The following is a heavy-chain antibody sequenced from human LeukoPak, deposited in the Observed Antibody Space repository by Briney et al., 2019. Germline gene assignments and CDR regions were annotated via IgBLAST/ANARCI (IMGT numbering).Heavy chain of an antibody. CDR2: IYYSGST. CDR1: GGSISSGGYY. CDR3: ARDFRMDTAIGYGMDV. V-gene: IGHV4-31*03. D-gene: IGHD5-18*01. Sequence: SETLSLTCTVSGGSISSGGYYWSWIRQHPGKGLEWIGYIYYSGSTYYNPSLKSRVTISVDTSKNQFSLKLSSVTAADTAVYYCARDFRMDTAIGYGMDVWGQGTTVTVSS. J-gene: IGHJ6*02.